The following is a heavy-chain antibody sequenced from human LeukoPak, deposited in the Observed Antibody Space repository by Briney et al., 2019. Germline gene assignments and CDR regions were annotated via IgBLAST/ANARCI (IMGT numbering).Heavy chain of an antibody. D-gene: IGHD6-13*01. CDR1: GGSISTFH. J-gene: IGHJ4*02. CDR3: ARSRPAAGSIDY. CDR2: IYTSGGT. V-gene: IGHV4-4*07. Sequence: TSETLSLTCTVSGGSISTFHWSWIRQPAGKGLEWIGRIYTSGGTNYNPSLKSRVTVSVDTSKNQFSLKLSSVTAADTAVYYCARSRPAAGSIDYWGQGTLLTVSS.